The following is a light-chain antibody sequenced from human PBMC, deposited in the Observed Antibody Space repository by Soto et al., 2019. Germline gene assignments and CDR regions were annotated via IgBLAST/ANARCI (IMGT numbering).Light chain of an antibody. CDR3: SSYSTTAPLVL. CDR1: SSDIGAFKY. J-gene: IGLJ1*01. Sequence: QSALTQPASVSGSPGQAITISCTGTSSDIGAFKYVSWYQHHPGKVPKLIIFDVSDRPSGISNRFSGSKSGNTASLTISGLQTEDEADYYGSSYSTTAPLVLFGSGTKLTVL. CDR2: DVS. V-gene: IGLV2-14*03.